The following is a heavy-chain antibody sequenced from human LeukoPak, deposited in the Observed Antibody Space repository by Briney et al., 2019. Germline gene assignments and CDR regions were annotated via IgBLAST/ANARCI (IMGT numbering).Heavy chain of an antibody. CDR3: TRDLSAYCSSTSCYNWFDP. J-gene: IGHJ5*02. D-gene: IGHD2-2*01. CDR1: GFTFGDYA. V-gene: IGHV3-49*04. CDR2: IRSKAYGGTT. Sequence: PGGSLRLSCTASGFTFGDYAMSWVRQAPGKGLEWVGFIRSKAYGGTTEYAASVKGRFTISRDDSKSIAYLQMNSRKTEDTAVYYCTRDLSAYCSSTSCYNWFDPWGQGTLVTVSS.